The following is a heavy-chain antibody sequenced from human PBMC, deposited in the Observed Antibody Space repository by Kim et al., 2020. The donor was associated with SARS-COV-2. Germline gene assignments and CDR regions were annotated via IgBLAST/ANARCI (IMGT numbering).Heavy chain of an antibody. J-gene: IGHJ4*02. CDR3: ARESPGILVNDY. V-gene: IGHV3-48*03. CDR1: GFTFSSYE. Sequence: GGSLRLSCAASGFTFSSYEMNWVRQAPGKGLEWVSYISSSGSTIYYADSVKGRFAISRDNAKNSLYLQMNSLRAEDTAVYYCARESPGILVNDYWGQGTLVTVSS. D-gene: IGHD2-21*01. CDR2: ISSSGSTI.